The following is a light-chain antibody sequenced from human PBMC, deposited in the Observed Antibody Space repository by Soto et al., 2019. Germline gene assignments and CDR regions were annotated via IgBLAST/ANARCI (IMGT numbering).Light chain of an antibody. CDR2: GNT. Sequence: VLTQPPSVSGAPGQRVTISCTGSSSNIGAGYDVHWYQQLPGTAPKLLIYGNTNRPSGVPDRFSGSKSGTSASLAITGLQADDEADYYCQSYDSSLSGSGVFGTGTKVTVL. CDR3: QSYDSSLSGSGV. V-gene: IGLV1-40*01. J-gene: IGLJ1*01. CDR1: SSNIGAGYD.